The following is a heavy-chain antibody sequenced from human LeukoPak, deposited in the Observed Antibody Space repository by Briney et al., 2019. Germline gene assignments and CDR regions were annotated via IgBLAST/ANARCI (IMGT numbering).Heavy chain of an antibody. CDR1: GFTFSSYW. CDR2: IKQDGSEK. Sequence: GGSLRLSCAASGFTFSSYWMSWVRQAPGKGLEWVANIKQDGSEKYYVDSVKGRFTISRDNAKNSLYLQMNSLRAEDTAVYYCARDDWILNDAFDIWGQGTMVTVSS. V-gene: IGHV3-7*01. J-gene: IGHJ3*02. D-gene: IGHD3-9*01. CDR3: ARDDWILNDAFDI.